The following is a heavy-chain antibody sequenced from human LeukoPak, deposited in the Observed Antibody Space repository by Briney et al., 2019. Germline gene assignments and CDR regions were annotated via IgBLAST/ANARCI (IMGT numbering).Heavy chain of an antibody. CDR1: EFTFSSYW. Sequence: PGGSLRLSCAASEFTFSSYWMHWVRQALGKGLVWVSRINSDGSSTRYADSVKGRFTISRDNAKNTLYLQMNSLRAEDTAVYYCARDSSAWSGYYDYWGQGTLVTVSS. J-gene: IGHJ4*02. CDR3: ARDSSAWSGYYDY. V-gene: IGHV3-74*01. CDR2: INSDGSST. D-gene: IGHD3-3*01.